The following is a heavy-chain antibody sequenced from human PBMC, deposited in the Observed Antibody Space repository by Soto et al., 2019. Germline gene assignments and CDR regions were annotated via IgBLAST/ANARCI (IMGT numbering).Heavy chain of an antibody. V-gene: IGHV4-31*03. J-gene: IGHJ5*02. D-gene: IGHD3-10*01. CDR2: IYYSGST. Sequence: QVQLQESGPGLVKPSQALSLTCSVSGYSMRIGGYYWSWIRQLPGKGLEWIGYIYYSGSTYYNPSVKNRVSISVDTSKNQFSLRLSSVTAADTAVYFCARGKGSWRARDWFDTWGQGARVTVSS. CDR1: GYSMRIGGYY. CDR3: ARGKGSWRARDWFDT.